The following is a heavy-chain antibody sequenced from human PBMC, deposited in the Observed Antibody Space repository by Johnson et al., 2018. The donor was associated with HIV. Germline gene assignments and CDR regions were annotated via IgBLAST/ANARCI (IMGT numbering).Heavy chain of an antibody. Sequence: EVQLVESGGGLVQPGGSLRLSCAASGFTFSSYAMSWVRQAPGKGLEWVSAISGIGGSTYYADSVKGRFTISRDNSKNTLYLQMNSLRAEDTAVYYCAKEGADYNFWSGYSSNAFDIWGQGTMVTVSS. J-gene: IGHJ3*02. D-gene: IGHD3-3*01. CDR1: GFTFSSYA. CDR2: ISGIGGST. V-gene: IGHV3-23*04. CDR3: AKEGADYNFWSGYSSNAFDI.